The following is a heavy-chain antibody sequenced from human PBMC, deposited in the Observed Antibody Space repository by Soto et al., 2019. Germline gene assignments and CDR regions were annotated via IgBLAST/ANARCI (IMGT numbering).Heavy chain of an antibody. D-gene: IGHD3-3*01. V-gene: IGHV3-7*03. CDR2: LNQDGSEK. CDR3: ARGFWNSRIPDQ. J-gene: IGHJ4*02. Sequence: VQLVESGGGLVQPGGSLRLSCGVSGFTFSSYWMTWVRQAPGKGLEWVANLNQDGSEKYYVDSVKGRFTISRDNAKKSLYLQMNSLRAEDTAVYYCARGFWNSRIPDQWGQGTLVTVSS. CDR1: GFTFSSYW.